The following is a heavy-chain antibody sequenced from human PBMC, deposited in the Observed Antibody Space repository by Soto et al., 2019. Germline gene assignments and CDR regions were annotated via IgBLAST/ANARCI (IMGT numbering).Heavy chain of an antibody. D-gene: IGHD2-2*01. CDR3: ARGECSSVYCFTRWALDI. CDR2: ISHSGTT. J-gene: IGHJ3*02. Sequence: QVQVQQWGAGLLKPSETLSLTCAVYGGSFGGYYWTWIRQTPGKGLEWIGEISHSGTTNYKPSLKSRVTISADPSKKQFSLNLTSVTAADSGVYYCARGECSSVYCFTRWALDIWGQGTVVTVSS. V-gene: IGHV4-34*01. CDR1: GGSFGGYY.